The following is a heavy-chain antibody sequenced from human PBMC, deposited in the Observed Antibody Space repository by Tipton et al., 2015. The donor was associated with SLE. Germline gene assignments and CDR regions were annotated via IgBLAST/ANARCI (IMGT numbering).Heavy chain of an antibody. J-gene: IGHJ4*02. CDR1: GGSFSGYY. CDR2: INHSGST. D-gene: IGHD5-18*01. CDR3: ARRRGYSFGYPFDY. V-gene: IGHV4-34*01. Sequence: GLVKPSETLSLTCAVYGGSFSGYYWSWIRQPPGKGLEWIGEINHSGSTNYNPSLKTRVTISVDTSKNQFSLKLTSVTAADTAVYYCARRRGYSFGYPFDYWGQGTLVTVSS.